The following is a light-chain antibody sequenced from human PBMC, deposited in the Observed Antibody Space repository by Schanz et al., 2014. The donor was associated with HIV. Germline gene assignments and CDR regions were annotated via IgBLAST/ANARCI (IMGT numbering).Light chain of an antibody. J-gene: IGKJ1*01. CDR2: TAS. V-gene: IGKV1-9*01. CDR1: QGINNS. Sequence: DIQLTQSPSFLSASVGDRVTITCRASQGINNSLAWYQQKPGKAPNLLIYTASTLQSGVPSRFSGSGSGTEFTLTISSLQPEDFATYYCQQSYSPPWTFGQGTKVEIK. CDR3: QQSYSPPWT.